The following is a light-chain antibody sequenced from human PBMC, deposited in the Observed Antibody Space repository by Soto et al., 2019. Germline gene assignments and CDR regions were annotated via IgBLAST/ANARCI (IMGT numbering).Light chain of an antibody. V-gene: IGKV3-15*01. J-gene: IGKJ1*01. CDR2: GAS. CDR1: QSVNSN. Sequence: EIVMTQSPATLSVSPGERATLSCMASQSVNSNLAWYQQKPGQAPRLLIYGASTRATGIPARFSGSGSGTEFALTISSLQSEDSADYYCQQYNNWPDFGQGTKVQIK. CDR3: QQYNNWPD.